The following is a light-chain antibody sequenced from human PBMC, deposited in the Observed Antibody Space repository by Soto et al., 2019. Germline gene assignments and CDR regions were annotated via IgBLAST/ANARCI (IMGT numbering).Light chain of an antibody. J-gene: IGKJ5*01. CDR2: KAS. V-gene: IGKV1-5*03. CDR1: EAISSW. CDR3: QQYENLPT. Sequence: DIKMTQSPSSVSASVGDRVTITCRASEAISSWLAWYQQKPGKAPKLLIYKASTLKSGVPSRFSGSGSGTEFTLTISRLQPEDIATYYCQQYENLPTFGQGTRLEIK.